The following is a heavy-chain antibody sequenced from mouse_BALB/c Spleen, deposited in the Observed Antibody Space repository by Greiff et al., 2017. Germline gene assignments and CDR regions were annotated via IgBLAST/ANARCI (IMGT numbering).Heavy chain of an antibody. CDR1: GYTFTSYW. V-gene: IGHV1S81*02. CDR3: ARDPEFYAMDY. CDR2: INPSNGRT. J-gene: IGHJ4*01. Sequence: QVQLKQPGAELVKPGASVKLSCKASGYTFTSYWMHWVKQRPGQGLEWIGEINPSNGRTNYNEKFKSKATLTVDKSSSTAYMQLSSLTSEDSAVYYCARDPEFYAMDYWGQGTSVTVSS.